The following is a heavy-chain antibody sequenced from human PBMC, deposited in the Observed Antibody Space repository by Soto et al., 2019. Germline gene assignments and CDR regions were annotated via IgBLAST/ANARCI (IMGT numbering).Heavy chain of an antibody. J-gene: IGHJ4*02. Sequence: ASVKVSCKASGYTFTSYGINWVRQATGQGLEWMGWMNPNSGNTGYAQKFQGRVTMTRNTSISTAYMELSSLRSEDTAVYYCARGPSGSCTFDYWGQGTLVTVSS. D-gene: IGHD1-26*01. CDR1: GYTFTSYG. CDR3: ARGPSGSCTFDY. CDR2: MNPNSGNT. V-gene: IGHV1-8*01.